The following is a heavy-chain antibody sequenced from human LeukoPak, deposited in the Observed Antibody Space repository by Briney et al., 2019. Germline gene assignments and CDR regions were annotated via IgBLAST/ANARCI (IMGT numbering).Heavy chain of an antibody. J-gene: IGHJ3*02. CDR1: GYTFTSYD. CDR2: MNPNSGNT. V-gene: IGHV1-8*01. CDR3: ARRSPPWAFDI. Sequence: ASVKVSCKASGYTFTSYDINWVRQATGQGLEWMGWMNPNSGNTGYAQKFQGRATMTRNTSISTAYMELSSLRSEDTAVYYCARRSPPWAFDIWGQGTMVTVSS.